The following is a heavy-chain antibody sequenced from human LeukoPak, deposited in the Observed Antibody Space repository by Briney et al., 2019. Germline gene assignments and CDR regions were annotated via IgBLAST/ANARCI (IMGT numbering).Heavy chain of an antibody. Sequence: SQTLSLTCAISGDSVSSNSAAWNWIRQSPSRCLEWLGNTYYRSKWYNDYAASVISLITIKPDTSKNQFSLQLNSVTPEDTAIYYCAKGERYSFDYWGQGTLVTVSS. CDR1: GDSVSSNSAA. D-gene: IGHD1-1*01. CDR3: AKGERYSFDY. V-gene: IGHV6-1*01. J-gene: IGHJ4*02. CDR2: TYYRSKWYN.